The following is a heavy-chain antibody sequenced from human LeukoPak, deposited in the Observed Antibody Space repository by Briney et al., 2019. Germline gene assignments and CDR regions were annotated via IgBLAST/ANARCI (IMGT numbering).Heavy chain of an antibody. V-gene: IGHV3-23*01. CDR1: GFTFYTYA. J-gene: IGHJ4*02. CDR3: LYTVAGPYYFDY. CDR2: IIGSGGNT. D-gene: IGHD6-19*01. Sequence: GGSLRLSCAASGFTFYTYAMTWVRQAPGKGLEWVSTIIGSGGNTFYADSVKGRFTISRDNSKNTLSLQLTSLRAEDTALYYCLYTVAGPYYFDYWGQGTLVTVSS.